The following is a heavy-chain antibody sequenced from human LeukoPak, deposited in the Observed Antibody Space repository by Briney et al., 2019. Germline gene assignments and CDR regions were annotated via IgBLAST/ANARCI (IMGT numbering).Heavy chain of an antibody. J-gene: IGHJ5*02. D-gene: IGHD3-10*01. CDR3: ARRRAVVRGRLKGWFDP. CDR2: INHSGST. V-gene: IGHV4-34*01. CDR1: GGSFSGYY. Sequence: SETLSLTCAAYGGSFSGYYWSWIRQPPGKGLEWIGEINHSGSTNYNPSLKSRVTISVDTSKNQFSLKLSSVTAADTAVYYCARRRAVVRGRLKGWFDPWGQGTLVTVSS.